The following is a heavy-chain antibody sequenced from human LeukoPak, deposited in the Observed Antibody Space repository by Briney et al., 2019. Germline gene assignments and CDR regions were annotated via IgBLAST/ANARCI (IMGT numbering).Heavy chain of an antibody. Sequence: SETLSLTCTVSGGSISSSSYYWSWIRQPPGKGLEWIGYIYYSGSTNYNPSLKSRVTISVDTSKDQFSLKLSSVTAADTAVYYCARDLSSSGWDYWGQGTLVTVPS. D-gene: IGHD6-19*01. J-gene: IGHJ4*02. CDR1: GGSISSSSYY. V-gene: IGHV4-61*01. CDR3: ARDLSSSGWDY. CDR2: IYYSGST.